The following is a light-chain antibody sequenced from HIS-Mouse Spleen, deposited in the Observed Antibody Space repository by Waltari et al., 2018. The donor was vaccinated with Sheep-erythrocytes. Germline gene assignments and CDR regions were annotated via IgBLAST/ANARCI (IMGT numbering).Light chain of an antibody. V-gene: IGKV4-1*01. CDR1: QRVLYSSNNKNY. CDR3: QQYGSSRQQTFT. Sequence: DIVMTQSPDSLAVSLGERATINCKSSQRVLYSSNNKNYLAWYQQKPGQPPKLLIYWASTRESGVPDRFSGSGSGTDFTLTISRLEPEDFAVYYCQQYGSSRQQTFTFGPGTKVDIK. CDR2: WAS. J-gene: IGKJ3*01.